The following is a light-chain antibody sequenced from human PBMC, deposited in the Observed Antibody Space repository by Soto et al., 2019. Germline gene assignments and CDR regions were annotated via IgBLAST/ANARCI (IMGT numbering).Light chain of an antibody. V-gene: IGKV1-5*03. J-gene: IGKJ1*01. CDR1: QTISSW. CDR3: QHYNSYSEA. CDR2: QAS. Sequence: DIQMTQSPSTLSGSVGDRVTITCRASQTISSWLAWYQQKPGKAPKLLLYQASTLKSGVPSRFSGSGSGTEFTLTISSLQPDDFATYYCQHYNSYSEAFGQGTKVELK.